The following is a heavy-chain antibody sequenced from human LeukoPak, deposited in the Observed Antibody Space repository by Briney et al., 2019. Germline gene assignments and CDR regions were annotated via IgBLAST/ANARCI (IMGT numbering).Heavy chain of an antibody. Sequence: PSETLSLTCTVSGYSISSGYYWGWIRQPPGKGLEWIGSIYHSGSTYYNPSLKSRVTISVDTSKNQFSLKLSSVTAADTAVYYCARVWEDIVVVVAATTFDYWGQGTLVTVSS. CDR3: ARVWEDIVVVVAATTFDY. CDR2: IYHSGST. V-gene: IGHV4-38-2*02. J-gene: IGHJ4*02. D-gene: IGHD2-15*01. CDR1: GYSISSGYY.